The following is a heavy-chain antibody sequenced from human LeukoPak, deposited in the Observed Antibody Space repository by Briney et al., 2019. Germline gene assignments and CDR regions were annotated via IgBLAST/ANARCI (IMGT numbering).Heavy chain of an antibody. CDR3: ARRLTRPERFDS. J-gene: IGHJ4*02. V-gene: IGHV4-61*08. CDR2: VYYSGST. Sequence: PSETLSLTCTVSGGSVSSDDFYWTWIRQPPGKGLEWIGYVYYSGSTNYNPSLKSRVTISLDTSKNQFSLKLNSVTAADTAVFYCARRLTRPERFDSWGQGTLVTVSS. D-gene: IGHD3-9*01. CDR1: GGSVSSDDFY.